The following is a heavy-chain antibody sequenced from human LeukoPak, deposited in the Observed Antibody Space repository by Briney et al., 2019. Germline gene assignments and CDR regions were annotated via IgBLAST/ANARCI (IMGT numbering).Heavy chain of an antibody. CDR3: ARGLGVVVIHTSAFDI. D-gene: IGHD3-22*01. CDR1: GRSFSGYY. V-gene: IGHV4-34*01. J-gene: IGHJ3*02. CDR2: TNRSGST. Sequence: PPETLSLSWAVYGRSFSGYYWSWIRQPPGKGLEWLGETNRSGSTNYNPSLNSRVTISVDTSKNQFSLKLSSVTAADTAVYYCARGLGVVVIHTSAFDIWGQGTMVTVSS.